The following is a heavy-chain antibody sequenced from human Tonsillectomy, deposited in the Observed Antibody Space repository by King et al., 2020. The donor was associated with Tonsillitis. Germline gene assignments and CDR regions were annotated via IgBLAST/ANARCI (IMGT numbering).Heavy chain of an antibody. J-gene: IGHJ5*02. Sequence: QLLESGPGLVKPSQTLSLTCTVSGGSISNGGYYWRWIRQHPGKGLEWIGYIYYSGSTYYNPSLKSLVTISVDTSKNQFSLRLSSVTAADTAVYYCARGPTDRGTSPFDPWGQGTLVTVSS. CDR2: IYYSGST. CDR1: GGSISNGGYY. D-gene: IGHD1-7*01. CDR3: ARGPTDRGTSPFDP. V-gene: IGHV4-31*01.